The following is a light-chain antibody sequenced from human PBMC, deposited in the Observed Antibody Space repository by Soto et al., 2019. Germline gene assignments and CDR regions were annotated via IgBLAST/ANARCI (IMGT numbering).Light chain of an antibody. CDR3: QQYNNWPRT. V-gene: IGKV3-15*01. J-gene: IGKJ1*01. CDR1: QSVSNN. CDR2: GAS. Sequence: EIVMTQSPATLSVSPGERATLSCRASQSVSNNLAWYQQKPGQAPRLLIYGASTRATGIPARFSGSGSGTEFTLTISGLQSEDFALYYYQQYNNWPRTFGQGTKVDIK.